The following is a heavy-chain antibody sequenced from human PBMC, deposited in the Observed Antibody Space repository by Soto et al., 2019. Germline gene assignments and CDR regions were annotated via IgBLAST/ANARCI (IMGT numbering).Heavy chain of an antibody. D-gene: IGHD3-10*01. CDR3: ARGGERGYYGSGSYYNAAY. V-gene: IGHV4-31*03. CDR2: IYYSGST. J-gene: IGHJ4*02. CDR1: GGSIGSGGYY. Sequence: SETLSLTCTVSGGSIGSGGYYWSWIRQHPGKGLEWIGYIYYSGSTYYNPSLKSRVTISVDTSKNQFSLKLSSVTAADTAVYYCARGGERGYYGSGSYYNAAYWGQGTLVTVSS.